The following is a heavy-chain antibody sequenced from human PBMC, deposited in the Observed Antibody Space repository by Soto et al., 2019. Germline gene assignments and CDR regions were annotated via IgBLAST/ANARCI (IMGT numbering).Heavy chain of an antibody. J-gene: IGHJ4*02. CDR3: ARGDDSSGYHYFDY. V-gene: IGHV4-31*03. CDR1: GDSISSGGYY. Sequence: QVQLQESGPGLVKPSQTLSLICNVSGDSISSGGYYWNWIRQHPGKGLEWIGYIYYSGSTYYNPSIKSRVTMSVDTSKNHFSLKLSSVTAADTAVYYCARGDDSSGYHYFDYWGQGTPVTVSS. CDR2: IYYSGST. D-gene: IGHD3-22*01.